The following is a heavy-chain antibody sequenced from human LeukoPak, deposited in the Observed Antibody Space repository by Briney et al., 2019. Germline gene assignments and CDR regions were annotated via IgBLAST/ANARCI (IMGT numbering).Heavy chain of an antibody. CDR3: ARVEGYYDILTGYYSYLYFDY. D-gene: IGHD3-9*01. CDR1: GGSISSYY. CDR2: IYYSGST. J-gene: IGHJ4*02. Sequence: SETLSLTCTVSGGSISSYYWSWIRQPPGKGLEWIGYIYYSGSTNYNPSLKSRVTISVDTSKNQFSLKLSSVTAADTAVYYCARVEGYYDILTGYYSYLYFDYWGQGTLVTVSS. V-gene: IGHV4-59*01.